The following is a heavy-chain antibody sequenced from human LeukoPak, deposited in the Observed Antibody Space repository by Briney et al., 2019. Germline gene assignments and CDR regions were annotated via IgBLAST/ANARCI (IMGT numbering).Heavy chain of an antibody. Sequence: ASVKVSCKASGYTFTSYDINWVRQATGQGLEWMGWMNPNSGNTGYAQKFQGRVTMTRNTSISTAYMELSSLRAEDTAVYYCAKLDEWLRAFDYWGQGTLVTVSS. CDR3: AKLDEWLRAFDY. CDR1: GYTFTSYD. CDR2: MNPNSGNT. J-gene: IGHJ4*02. D-gene: IGHD5-12*01. V-gene: IGHV1-8*01.